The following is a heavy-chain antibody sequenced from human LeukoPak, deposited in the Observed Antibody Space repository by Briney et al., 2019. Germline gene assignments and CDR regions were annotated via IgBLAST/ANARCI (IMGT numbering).Heavy chain of an antibody. CDR1: GFTFSSYW. CDR2: IKQDGSEK. V-gene: IGHV3-7*01. CDR3: ARCITHFGVVINGYYYMDV. D-gene: IGHD3-3*01. Sequence: SGGSLRLSCAASGFTFSSYWMSWVRQAPGKGLEWVANIKQDGSEKYYVDSVKGRFTISRDNAKNSLYLQMNSLRAEDTAVYYCARCITHFGVVINGYYYMDVWGKGTTVTVSS. J-gene: IGHJ6*03.